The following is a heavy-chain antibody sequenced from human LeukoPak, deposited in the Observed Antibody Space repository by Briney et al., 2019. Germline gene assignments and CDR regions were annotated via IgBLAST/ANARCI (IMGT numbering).Heavy chain of an antibody. CDR2: ISGSGGST. D-gene: IGHD3-22*01. CDR3: AKADYDSSGYFLYPYYFDY. V-gene: IGHV3-23*01. CDR1: GFTFSSYA. Sequence: GGSLRLSCAASGFTFSSYAMSWVRQAPGKGLEWVSAISGSGGSTYYADSVKGRFTISRDNSKNTLYLQMNSLRAEDTAVYYCAKADYDSSGYFLYPYYFDYWGQGTLVTVSS. J-gene: IGHJ4*02.